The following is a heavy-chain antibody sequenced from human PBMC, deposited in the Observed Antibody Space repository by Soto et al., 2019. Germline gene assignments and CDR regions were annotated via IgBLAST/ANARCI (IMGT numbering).Heavy chain of an antibody. J-gene: IGHJ4*02. CDR3: ARDWGGGTFDY. CDR1: GGNISSGGYC. D-gene: IGHD3-16*01. Sequence: SETLSLTYTVSGGNISSGGYCWRRISQHPGKGLEWIGYIYYSGSTYYNPSLKSRVTISVDTSKNQFSLKLSSVTAADTAVYYCARDWGGGTFDYWGQGTLVTVSS. V-gene: IGHV4-31*03. CDR2: IYYSGST.